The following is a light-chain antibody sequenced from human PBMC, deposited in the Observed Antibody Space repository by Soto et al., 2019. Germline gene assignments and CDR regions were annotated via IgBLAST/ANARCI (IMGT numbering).Light chain of an antibody. CDR3: QQYNNWLTWT. Sequence: EIVMTQSPATLSVSPGERATLSCRASQSVSSNLVWYQQKPGQAPRLLIYGASTRATGIPARFSGSGSGTEFTLTISSLQSEDFAVYDCQQYNNWLTWTFGQGTKVESK. CDR1: QSVSSN. CDR2: GAS. V-gene: IGKV3-15*01. J-gene: IGKJ1*01.